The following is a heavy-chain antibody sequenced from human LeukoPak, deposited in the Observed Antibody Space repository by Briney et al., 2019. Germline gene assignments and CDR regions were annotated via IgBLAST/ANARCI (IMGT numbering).Heavy chain of an antibody. CDR3: AKEANGVLMHAWDIFDY. V-gene: IGHV3-30-3*01. Sequence: GGSLRLSCAASGFTFSSYAMHWVRQAPGKGLEWVAVISYDGSNKYYADSVKGRFTISRDNSKNTLYLQMNSLRADDTAVYYCAKEANGVLMHAWDIFDYWGQGTLVTVSS. D-gene: IGHD2-8*01. J-gene: IGHJ4*02. CDR2: ISYDGSNK. CDR1: GFTFSSYA.